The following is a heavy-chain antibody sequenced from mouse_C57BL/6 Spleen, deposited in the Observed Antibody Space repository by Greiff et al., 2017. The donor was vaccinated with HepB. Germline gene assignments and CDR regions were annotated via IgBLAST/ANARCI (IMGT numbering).Heavy chain of an antibody. D-gene: IGHD1-1*01. Sequence: VQLQQSGAELVRPGASVQLSCTASGFNIKDDYMHWVKQRPEQGLEWIGWIDPENGDTEYASKFQGKATITADTSSNTAYLQLSSLTSEDTAVYYCTRGDYYGSSYAFAYWGQGTLVTVSA. CDR1: GFNIKDDY. V-gene: IGHV14-4*01. CDR3: TRGDYYGSSYAFAY. J-gene: IGHJ3*01. CDR2: IDPENGDT.